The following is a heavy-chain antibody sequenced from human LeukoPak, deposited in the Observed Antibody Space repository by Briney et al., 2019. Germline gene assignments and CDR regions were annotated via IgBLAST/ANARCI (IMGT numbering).Heavy chain of an antibody. J-gene: IGHJ5*02. D-gene: IGHD6-13*01. V-gene: IGHV1-58*02. CDR1: GFTFGTSA. Sequence: TSLKVSCKASGFTFGTSAIQWVRQARGQRLEWIVYIVVVSGDPSYAQGLQERVTITRDMSTSTAYLELSSLTSDDTAMYYCAAERYVGSCCWFDPWGQGTLVTVSS. CDR3: AAERYVGSCCWFDP. CDR2: IVVVSGDP.